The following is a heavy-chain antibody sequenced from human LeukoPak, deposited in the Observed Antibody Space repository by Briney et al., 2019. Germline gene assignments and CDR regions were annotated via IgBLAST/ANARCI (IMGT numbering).Heavy chain of an antibody. CDR1: GYTLTELS. CDR3: ATTKVGATGFDY. Sequence: ASVKVSXKVSGYTLTELSMHWVRQAPGKGLEWMGGFDPEDGETIYAQKFQGRVTMTEDTSTDTAYMELSSLRSEDTAVYYCATTKVGATGFDYWGQGTLVTVSS. V-gene: IGHV1-24*01. J-gene: IGHJ4*02. CDR2: FDPEDGET. D-gene: IGHD1-26*01.